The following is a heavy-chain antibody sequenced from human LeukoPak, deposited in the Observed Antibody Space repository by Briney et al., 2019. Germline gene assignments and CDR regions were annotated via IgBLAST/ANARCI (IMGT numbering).Heavy chain of an antibody. CDR1: GFTLGSHD. D-gene: IGHD5-18*01. CDR2: VSSGFHA. V-gene: IGHV3-13*01. CDR3: VREARGYHYTYFDY. Sequence: TGGSLRLSCTAPGFTLGSHDMHWVRQIPGQGLEWVAAVSSGFHAFFADSVQGRFTVSREDARNSLYLQMNSLRAGDTAVYYCVREARGYHYTYFDYWGQGTLVTVSS. J-gene: IGHJ4*02.